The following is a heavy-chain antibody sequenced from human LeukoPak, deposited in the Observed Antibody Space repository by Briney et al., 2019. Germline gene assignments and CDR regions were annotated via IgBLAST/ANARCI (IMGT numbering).Heavy chain of an antibody. CDR1: GGSISSYY. Sequence: SETLSLTCTVSGGSISSYYWSWIRQPPGKGLEWIGYIYYSGSTNYNPSLMSRVTISVDTSKNQFSLKLSSVTAADTAVYYCARGGYDFWSGTRFDPWGQGTLVTVSS. V-gene: IGHV4-59*01. J-gene: IGHJ5*02. D-gene: IGHD3-3*01. CDR3: ARGGYDFWSGTRFDP. CDR2: IYYSGST.